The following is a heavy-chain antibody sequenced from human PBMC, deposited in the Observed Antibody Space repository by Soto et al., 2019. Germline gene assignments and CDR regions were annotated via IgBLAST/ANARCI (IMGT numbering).Heavy chain of an antibody. D-gene: IGHD3-3*01. V-gene: IGHV3-23*01. CDR3: AKDRTTGVVKGRGMDV. CDR2: ISGSGGST. CDR1: GFTFSSYA. J-gene: IGHJ6*02. Sequence: AGGSLRLSCAASGFTFSSYAMSWVRQAPGKGLEWVSAISGSGGSTYYADSVKGRFTISRDNSKNTLYLQMNSLRAEDTAVYYCAKDRTTGVVKGRGMDVWGQGTTVTVSS.